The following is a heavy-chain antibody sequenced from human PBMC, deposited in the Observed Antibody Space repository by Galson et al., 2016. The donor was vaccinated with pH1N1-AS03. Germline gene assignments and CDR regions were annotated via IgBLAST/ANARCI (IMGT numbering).Heavy chain of an antibody. D-gene: IGHD6-19*01. J-gene: IGHJ4*02. CDR3: ARIPVPGSWYFDY. V-gene: IGHV3-23*01. CDR2: ISSNGGLT. Sequence: SLRLSCAASGFTFNTGMTWVRQVPGKGLEWVSSISSNGGLTYYADSVKGRFTIPRDNSKNILYLLMNGLRAEDTALYYCARIPVPGSWYFDYWGQGILVTVSS. CDR1: GFTFNTG.